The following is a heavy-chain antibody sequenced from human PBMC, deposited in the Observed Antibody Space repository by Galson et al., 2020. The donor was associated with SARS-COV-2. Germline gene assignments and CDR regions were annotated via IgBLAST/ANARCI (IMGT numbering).Heavy chain of an antibody. Sequence: TGGSLRLSCAASGFTFSSYGMHWVRQAPGKGLEWVAVISYDGSNKYYADSVKGRFTISRDNSKNTLYLQMNSLRAEDTAVYYCAKEGGGDYYYYGMDVWGQGTTVTVSS. CDR1: GFTFSSYG. V-gene: IGHV3-30*18. CDR3: AKEGGGDYYYYGMDV. CDR2: ISYDGSNK. J-gene: IGHJ6*02.